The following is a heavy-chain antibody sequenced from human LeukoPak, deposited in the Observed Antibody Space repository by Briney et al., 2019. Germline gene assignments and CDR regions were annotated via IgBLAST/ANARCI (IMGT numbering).Heavy chain of an antibody. J-gene: IGHJ3*02. CDR1: GGSLSNYY. CDR2: IYTSGST. V-gene: IGHV4-4*07. CDR3: ARDHLDSDNAFDI. Sequence: SETLSLTCTVSGGSLSNYYWTWIRQSAGKGLEWIGRIYTSGSTNYNPSLKSRVTMSVDTSKNQFSLKLKSVIAADTAVYYCARDHLDSDNAFDIWGQGTMVTVSS. D-gene: IGHD1-26*01.